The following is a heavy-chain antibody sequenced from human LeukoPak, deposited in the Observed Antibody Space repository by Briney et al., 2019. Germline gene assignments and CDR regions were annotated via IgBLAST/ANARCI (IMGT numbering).Heavy chain of an antibody. D-gene: IGHD2-2*02. CDR3: ATAPILRGEGGEHYKYGMDV. J-gene: IGHJ6*02. V-gene: IGHV4-4*02. Sequence: PSGTLSLTCGVSVGSISSGNWWRWVRQSPGKGLEWIGEIHHNGTRNYNPSLKSRVTISADTFKNHFSLILTSLTAADTAVYYCATAPILRGEGGEHYKYGMDVWGQGTTVIVSS. CDR1: VGSISSGNW. CDR2: IHHNGTR.